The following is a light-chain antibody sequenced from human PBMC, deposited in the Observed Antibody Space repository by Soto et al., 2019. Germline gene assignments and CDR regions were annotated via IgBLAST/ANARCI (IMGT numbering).Light chain of an antibody. V-gene: IGKV1-6*02. CDR3: LQDYTYPWT. CDR1: QDIGND. J-gene: IGKJ1*01. CDR2: AAS. Sequence: SLSASVRDRVTITCRASQDIGNDLGWYQQKPGKAPNLLIYAASSLRSGVPSRFSGSGSGTHFTLTINSLQAEDSATYFCLQDYTYPWTFGQGTKVDIK.